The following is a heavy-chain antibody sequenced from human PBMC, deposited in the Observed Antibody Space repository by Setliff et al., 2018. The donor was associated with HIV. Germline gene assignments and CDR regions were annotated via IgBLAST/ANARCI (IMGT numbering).Heavy chain of an antibody. Sequence: GGSLRLSCAASGFTFNNAWMSWVRLAPGKGLEWVGRIKSKTDGGTTDYSAPVKGRFIISRNDPKNTLYLQMNSLETEDTAVYYGIFYYYGYPYWGQGTLVTVSS. CDR1: GFTFNNAW. CDR3: IFYYYGYPY. D-gene: IGHD3-10*01. V-gene: IGHV3-15*01. CDR2: IKSKTDGGTT. J-gene: IGHJ4*02.